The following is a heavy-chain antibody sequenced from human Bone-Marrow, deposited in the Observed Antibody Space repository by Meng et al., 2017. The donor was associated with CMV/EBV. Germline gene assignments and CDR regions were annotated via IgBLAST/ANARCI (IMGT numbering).Heavy chain of an antibody. CDR2: IYYSGST. D-gene: IGHD4-23*01. Sequence: QVQLQESGPGQVKPSETLSLTCSVSGDSMKSYYWGWVRQPPGKGLEWLGHIYYSGSTNYNPSLKSRLTMSAVTSKNQFSLSLSFVTAEDTAVYYCARSLNSWYFDLWGRGTLVTVSS. CDR1: GDSMKSYY. J-gene: IGHJ2*01. CDR3: ARSLNSWYFDL. V-gene: IGHV4-59*01.